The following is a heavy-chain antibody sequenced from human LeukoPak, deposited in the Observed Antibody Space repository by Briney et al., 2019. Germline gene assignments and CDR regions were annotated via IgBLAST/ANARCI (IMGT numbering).Heavy chain of an antibody. Sequence: GGSLRLSCVGSGFTFSRYWLNWVRQAPGKGLEWVAVIWYDGSNKYYADSVKGRFTISRDNSKNTLYLQMNSLRAEDTAVYYCARDVGLDYWGQGTLVTVSS. CDR1: GFTFSRYW. J-gene: IGHJ4*02. V-gene: IGHV3-33*07. D-gene: IGHD2-15*01. CDR3: ARDVGLDY. CDR2: IWYDGSNK.